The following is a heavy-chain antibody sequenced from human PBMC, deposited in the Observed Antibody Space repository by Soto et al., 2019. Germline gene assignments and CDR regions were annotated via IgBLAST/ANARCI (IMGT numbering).Heavy chain of an antibody. D-gene: IGHD3-10*01. CDR1: GFTFSSYA. J-gene: IGHJ4*02. V-gene: IGHV3-30-3*01. CDR3: ARSCMVRGVNRDY. CDR2: ISYDGGNK. Sequence: QVQLVESGGGVVQPGGSLRLSCAASGFTFSSYAMHWVRQAPGKGLEWVAVISYDGGNKYYADSVKGRFTISRDNSKNTLYLQMNSLRAEVTAVYYCARSCMVRGVNRDYWGQGTLVTVCS.